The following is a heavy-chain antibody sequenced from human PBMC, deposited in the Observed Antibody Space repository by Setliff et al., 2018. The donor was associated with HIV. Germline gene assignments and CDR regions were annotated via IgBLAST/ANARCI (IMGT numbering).Heavy chain of an antibody. J-gene: IGHJ6*02. CDR1: GYTFTSYD. CDR2: MNPNSGNT. Sequence: GASVKVSCKASGYTFTSYDINWVRQATGQGLEWMGWMNPNSGNTGYAQKFQGRVTMTRNTSISTAYMELSSLRSEDTAVYYCARDSAIVTTIIDHYYGMDVWGQGTMVTVSS. CDR3: ARDSAIVTTIIDHYYGMDV. V-gene: IGHV1-8*02. D-gene: IGHD5-12*01.